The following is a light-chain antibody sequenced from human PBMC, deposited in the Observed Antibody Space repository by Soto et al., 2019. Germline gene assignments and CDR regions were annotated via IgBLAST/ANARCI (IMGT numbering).Light chain of an antibody. V-gene: IGKV1-39*01. CDR3: QQSYSTPRG. CDR1: QSISSY. Sequence: DIQMTQSPSSLSASVGDRVTITCRASQSISSYLNWYQQKPGKAPKLLIYAASSLQSGVPSRFSGSGSGTDFTLTISSLQPEDFATYYCQQSYSTPRGFGQGTLLEIK. J-gene: IGKJ5*01. CDR2: AAS.